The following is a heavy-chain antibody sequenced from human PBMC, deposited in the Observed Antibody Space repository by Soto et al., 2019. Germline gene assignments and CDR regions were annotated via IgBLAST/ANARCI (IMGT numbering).Heavy chain of an antibody. CDR3: ARGLRVLVPAASSGMDV. J-gene: IGHJ6*02. CDR1: GGSISSGGYY. D-gene: IGHD2-2*01. CDR2: IYYSGST. Sequence: QVQLQESGPGLVKPSQTLSLTCTVSGGSISSGGYYWSWIRQHPGKGLEWIGYIYYSGSTYYNPSRKSRVNISVDTSKNQFSLKLSSVTAADTAVYYCARGLRVLVPAASSGMDVWGQGTTVTVSS. V-gene: IGHV4-31*03.